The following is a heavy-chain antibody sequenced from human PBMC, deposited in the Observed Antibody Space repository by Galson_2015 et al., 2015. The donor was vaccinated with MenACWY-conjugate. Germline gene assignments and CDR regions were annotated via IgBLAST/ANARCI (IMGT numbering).Heavy chain of an antibody. CDR1: GYSFATYW. V-gene: IGHV5-51*01. CDR2: IYPGDSDT. D-gene: IGHD2-2*01. Sequence: QSGAEVKRPGESLMIPCKGSGYSFATYWIAWVRQMPGKGLEWMGIIYPGDSDTRYSPSFQGQVTISADKSINTAYLQWSSLKASDTAMYYCARHPYCSRTSCYYYGMNVWGQGTTVTVSS. J-gene: IGHJ6*02. CDR3: ARHPYCSRTSCYYYGMNV.